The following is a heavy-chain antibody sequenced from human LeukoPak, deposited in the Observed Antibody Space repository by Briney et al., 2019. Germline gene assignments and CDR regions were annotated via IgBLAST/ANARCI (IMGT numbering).Heavy chain of an antibody. D-gene: IGHD5-12*01. J-gene: IGHJ4*02. CDR2: INSSSSHI. CDR1: LFSFSTSV. Sequence: GGALRLSCVYSLFSFSTSVLSWVPDAPRQGPRGVSSINSSSSHIYSAASVRGRFTISRDNARNSVYLQMNSRSAEDTAVYYCTRDPVPWLRKRYFDYWGEGALVTVSS. CDR3: TRDPVPWLRKRYFDY. V-gene: IGHV3-21*01.